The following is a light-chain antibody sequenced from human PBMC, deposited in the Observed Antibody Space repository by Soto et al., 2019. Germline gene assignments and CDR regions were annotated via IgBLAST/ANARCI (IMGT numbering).Light chain of an antibody. CDR1: QTIGRNF. CDR2: GAS. J-gene: IGKJ2*01. V-gene: IGKV3-20*01. Sequence: EIVLTQSPGTLSLSPGDRATLSCRASQTIGRNFLAWYQQKPGQAPRLLIYGASIRATGIPDRFSVSGSGTDFTLTNSRLEPEDCGVYYCQHYASLPTTFGQGTKLEIK. CDR3: QHYASLPTT.